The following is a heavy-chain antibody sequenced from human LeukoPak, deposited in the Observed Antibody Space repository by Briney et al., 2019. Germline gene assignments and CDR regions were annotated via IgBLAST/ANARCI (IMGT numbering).Heavy chain of an antibody. Sequence: GGSLRLSCAASGFTFDDYAMHWVRQTPGRGLEWVSGISWSGDTIFYADSVKGRFTISRDNAKNSLYLQMNGLRAEDTAVYYCARGATDVTRWFDPWGQGTRVTVSS. CDR2: ISWSGDTI. D-gene: IGHD1-1*01. J-gene: IGHJ5*02. CDR1: GFTFDDYA. CDR3: ARGATDVTRWFDP. V-gene: IGHV3-9*01.